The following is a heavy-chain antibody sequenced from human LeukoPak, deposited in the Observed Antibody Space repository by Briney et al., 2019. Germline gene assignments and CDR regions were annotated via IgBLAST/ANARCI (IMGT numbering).Heavy chain of an antibody. CDR3: ARADLGLEYFDY. CDR1: GFTFSSYW. CDR2: INSDGSST. V-gene: IGHV3-74*01. J-gene: IGHJ4*02. D-gene: IGHD3-10*01. Sequence: GGSLRLSCAASGFTFSSYWMHWVRQAPGKGLVWVSRINSDGSSTSYADSVKGRFTISRDNAKNTLYLQMNSLRAEDTAVYYCARADLGLEYFDYWGQGTLVTVSS.